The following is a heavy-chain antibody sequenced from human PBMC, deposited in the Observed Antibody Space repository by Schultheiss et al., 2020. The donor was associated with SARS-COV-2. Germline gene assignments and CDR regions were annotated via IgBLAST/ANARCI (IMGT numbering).Heavy chain of an antibody. CDR1: GSTFSSYW. CDR2: IWYDGSNK. Sequence: GGSLRLSCAASGSTFSSYWMSWVRQAPGKGLEWVAVIWYDGSNKYYADSVKGRFTISRDNSKNTLYLQMNSLRAEDTAVYYCARGSPLSSWYIHWGQGTLVTVSS. V-gene: IGHV3-33*08. CDR3: ARGSPLSSWYIH. D-gene: IGHD6-13*01. J-gene: IGHJ4*02.